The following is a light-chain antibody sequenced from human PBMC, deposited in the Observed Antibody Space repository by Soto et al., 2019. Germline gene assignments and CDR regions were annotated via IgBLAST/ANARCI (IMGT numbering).Light chain of an antibody. Sequence: EIVMTQSPATLSVSPGERATLSCRASQSVYSNLAWYQQKPGQAPRLLIYHASTRATGSPARFSGGGSGTEFTLSISSLQSEDFAVYYCQQYTKWPLTFGGGTKVEFK. J-gene: IGKJ4*01. CDR1: QSVYSN. CDR3: QQYTKWPLT. CDR2: HAS. V-gene: IGKV3-15*01.